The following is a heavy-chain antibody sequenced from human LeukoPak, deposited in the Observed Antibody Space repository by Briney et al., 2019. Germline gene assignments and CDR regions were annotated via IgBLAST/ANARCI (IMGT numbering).Heavy chain of an antibody. V-gene: IGHV1-8*01. CDR1: VYTFTSYD. Sequence: EASVKVSCKASVYTFTSYDINWVRQAPGQGLEWMGWMNPNSGNTGYAQKFQGRVTMTRNTSISTAYMELSSLRSEDTAVYYCARDPLWFGTKFDYWGQGTLVTVSS. CDR2: MNPNSGNT. CDR3: ARDPLWFGTKFDY. J-gene: IGHJ4*02. D-gene: IGHD3-10*01.